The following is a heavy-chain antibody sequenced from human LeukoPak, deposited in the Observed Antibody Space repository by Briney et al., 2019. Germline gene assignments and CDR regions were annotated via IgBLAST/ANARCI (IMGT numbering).Heavy chain of an antibody. V-gene: IGHV4-34*01. CDR2: INHSGST. Sequence: SETLSLTCAVYGGSFSGYYWSWIRHPPGKGLEWIGEINHSGSTNYNPSPKSRVTISVDTSKNQFSLKLNSLTAADTAVYYCARGSGNYGGFDYWGQGTLVTVSS. CDR1: GGSFSGYY. D-gene: IGHD4-11*01. J-gene: IGHJ4*02. CDR3: ARGSGNYGGFDY.